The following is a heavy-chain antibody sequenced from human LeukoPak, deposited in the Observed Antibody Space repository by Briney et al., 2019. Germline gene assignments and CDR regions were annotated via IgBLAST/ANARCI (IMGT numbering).Heavy chain of an antibody. D-gene: IGHD2-2*01. CDR3: ARGSRCSSTSCYAGDYY. J-gene: IGHJ4*02. V-gene: IGHV1-69*13. CDR2: ISPIFGTA. Sequence: SVKASCKASGGTFISYAISWVRQAPGQGLEWMGGISPIFGTANYAQKFQGRVTITADESTSTAYMELSSLRSEDTAVYYCARGSRCSSTSCYAGDYYWVQGTLVTVSS. CDR1: GGTFISYA.